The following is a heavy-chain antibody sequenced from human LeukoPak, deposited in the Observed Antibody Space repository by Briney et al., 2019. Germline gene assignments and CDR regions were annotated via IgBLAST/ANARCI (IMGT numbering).Heavy chain of an antibody. CDR1: GFSFSSFW. CDR2: INQDGSEK. Sequence: PGGSLRLSCAASGFSFSSFWMSWVRQAPGKRLEWVANINQDGSEKYSVDSVKGRFTISRDNAKSSVYLQMNSLGADDTALYYCARDRALYDSRRGYYYTEDDYWGQGTLVTVSS. J-gene: IGHJ4*02. CDR3: ARDRALYDSRRGYYYTEDDY. V-gene: IGHV3-7*01. D-gene: IGHD3-22*01.